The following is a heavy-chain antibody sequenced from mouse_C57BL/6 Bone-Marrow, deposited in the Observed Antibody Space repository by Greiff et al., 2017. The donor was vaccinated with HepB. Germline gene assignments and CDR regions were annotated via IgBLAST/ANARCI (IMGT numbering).Heavy chain of an antibody. Sequence: EVKLVESGGGLVQPGGSMKLSCAASGFTFSDAWMDWVRQSPENGLEWVAEIRNKANNHATYYAESVKGRFTISRDDSKSSVYLQMNSLRAEDTGIYYCTRPDYDFFAYWGQGTLVTVSA. CDR2: IRNKANNHAT. D-gene: IGHD2-4*01. CDR3: TRPDYDFFAY. V-gene: IGHV6-6*01. J-gene: IGHJ3*01. CDR1: GFTFSDAW.